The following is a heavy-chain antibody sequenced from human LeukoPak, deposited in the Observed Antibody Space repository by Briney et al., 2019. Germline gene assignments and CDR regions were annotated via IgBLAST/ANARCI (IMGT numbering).Heavy chain of an antibody. CDR3: TRDRDSGSHYGY. CDR1: GFSVSNNY. Sequence: GGSQRLSCAGSGFSVSNNYMSWVRQAPGKGMEWVSVSCGSTYYADSVKGRFTISRDNSKNTLYLQMNSLRAEDTAVYYCTRDRDSGSHYGYWGQGTLVIVSS. V-gene: IGHV3-66*03. J-gene: IGHJ4*02. CDR2: SCGST. D-gene: IGHD1-26*01.